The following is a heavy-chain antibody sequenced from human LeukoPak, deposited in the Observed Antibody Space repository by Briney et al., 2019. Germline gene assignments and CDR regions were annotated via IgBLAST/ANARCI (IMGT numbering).Heavy chain of an antibody. Sequence: ASVKVSCTASGYTFTSYAMHWVRQAPGQRLEWMGWINAGNGNTKYSQKSQGRVTITRDTSASTAYMELSSLRSEDTAVYYCASDYGDHGYYYYGMDVWGKGTTVTVSS. V-gene: IGHV1-3*01. CDR3: ASDYGDHGYYYYGMDV. CDR2: INAGNGNT. CDR1: GYTFTSYA. J-gene: IGHJ6*04. D-gene: IGHD4-17*01.